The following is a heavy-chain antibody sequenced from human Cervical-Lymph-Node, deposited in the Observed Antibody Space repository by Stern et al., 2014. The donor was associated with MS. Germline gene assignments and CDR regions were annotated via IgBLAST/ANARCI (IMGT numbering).Heavy chain of an antibody. CDR3: AKGIRVTGAGYGMDV. Sequence: EVQLVESGGGLVQPGGSLKLSCAASGFTFNDYAMTWVRQAPGKGLEWISAISGSGGNTFYADSVKGRLTISRDNSNLQMNSLRAEDTALYYCAKGIRVTGAGYGMDVWGQGTTVTVSS. CDR1: GFTFNDYA. D-gene: IGHD2-21*02. J-gene: IGHJ6*01. V-gene: IGHV3-23*04. CDR2: ISGSGGNT.